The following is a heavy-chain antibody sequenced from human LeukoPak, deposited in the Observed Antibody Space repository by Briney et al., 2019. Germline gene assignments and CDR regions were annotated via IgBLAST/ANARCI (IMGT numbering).Heavy chain of an antibody. J-gene: IGHJ4*02. CDR1: GGSFSGYY. D-gene: IGHD3-9*01. CDR3: ARSTNYDILTGYYLNFDY. CDR2: INHSGST. V-gene: IGHV4-34*01. Sequence: PSETLPLTCAVYGGSFSGYYWSWIRQPPGKGLEWIGEINHSGSTNYNPSLKSRVTISVDTSKNQFSLKLSSVTAADTAVYYCARSTNYDILTGYYLNFDYWGQGTLVTVSS.